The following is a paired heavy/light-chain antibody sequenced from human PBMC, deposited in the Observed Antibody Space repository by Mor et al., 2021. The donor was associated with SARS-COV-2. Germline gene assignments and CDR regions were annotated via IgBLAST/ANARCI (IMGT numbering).Light chain of an antibody. CDR2: AAS. J-gene: IGKJ1*01. CDR1: QGISNY. V-gene: IGKV1-9*01. CDR3: QQLNFYPWT. Sequence: DIQLTQSPSFLSASVGDRVTITCRASQGISNYFAWYQQKPGKVPKLLIYAASTLQSGVPSRFSGSGSGTEFTLTISSLQPEDFATYYCQQLNFYPWTFGQGTKVEVK.
Heavy chain of an antibody. CDR2: MNRDGSDK. V-gene: IGHV3-7*01. CDR1: GFTFSNYW. Sequence: EVQLVESGGGLVQPGGSLRLSCAASGFTFSNYWMTWVRQAPGKGLEWVANMNRDGSDKYYLDSVKGRFAISRDNAKNSLYLQMNSLRAEDTAVYYCARDPTTCIGGRCYSSFDVWGQGTLVTVSS. J-gene: IGHJ4*02. D-gene: IGHD2-15*01. CDR3: ARDPTTCIGGRCYSSFDV.